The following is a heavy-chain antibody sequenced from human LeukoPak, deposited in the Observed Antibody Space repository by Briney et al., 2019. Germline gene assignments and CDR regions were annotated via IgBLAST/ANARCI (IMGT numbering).Heavy chain of an antibody. CDR2: IVVGSGNT. J-gene: IGHJ4*02. CDR3: VRGPRDGYDY. Sequence: GASAKVSCKASGFTFTSSAMQWVRQARGQRLEWIGWIVVGSGNTNYAQRFQGRVTMTRDTSIFTAYMELSSLRSEDTAVYYCVRGPRDGYDYWGQGTLVTVSS. D-gene: IGHD5-24*01. CDR1: GFTFTSSA. V-gene: IGHV1-58*02.